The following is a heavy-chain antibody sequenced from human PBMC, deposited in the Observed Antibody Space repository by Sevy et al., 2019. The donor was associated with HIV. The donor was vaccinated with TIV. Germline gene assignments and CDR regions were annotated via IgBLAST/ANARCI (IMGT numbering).Heavy chain of an antibody. V-gene: IGHV3-33*01. CDR3: AIGTVPYSSGWYYYYYYYMDV. CDR1: GFTFSSYG. CDR2: IWYDGSNK. Sequence: GGSLRLSCAASGFTFSSYGMHWVRQAPGKGLEWVAVIWYDGSNKYYADSVKGRFTISRDNSKNTLYLQMNSLRAEDTAVYYCAIGTVPYSSGWYYYYYYYMDVWGKGTTVTVSS. D-gene: IGHD6-19*01. J-gene: IGHJ6*03.